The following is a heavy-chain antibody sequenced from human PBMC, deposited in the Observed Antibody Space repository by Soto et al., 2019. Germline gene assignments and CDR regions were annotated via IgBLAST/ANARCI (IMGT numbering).Heavy chain of an antibody. CDR3: ARGAAEYCTNGVCYNSDY. D-gene: IGHD2-8*01. CDR2: ISAYNGNT. V-gene: IGHV1-18*01. J-gene: IGHJ4*02. CDR1: GYTFTSYG. Sequence: ASVKVSCKASGYTFTSYGISWVRQAPGQGLEWMGWISAYNGNTNYAQKLQGRVTMTTDTSTSTAYMELRSLRSDDTAVYYCARGAAEYCTNGVCYNSDYWGQGTLVTV.